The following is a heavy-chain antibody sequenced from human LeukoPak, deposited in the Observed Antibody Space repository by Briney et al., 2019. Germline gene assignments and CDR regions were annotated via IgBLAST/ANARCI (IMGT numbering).Heavy chain of an antibody. J-gene: IGHJ4*02. CDR2: INPNSGGT. D-gene: IGHD1-26*01. CDR1: GYTSTGYY. V-gene: IGHV1-2*02. CDR3: AREGDAGATLGYYFDY. Sequence: GASVKVSCKASGYTSTGYYMHWVRQAPGQGLEWMGWINPNSGGTNYAQKFQGRVTMTRDTSISTAYMELSRLRSDDTAVYYCAREGDAGATLGYYFDYWGQGTLVTVSS.